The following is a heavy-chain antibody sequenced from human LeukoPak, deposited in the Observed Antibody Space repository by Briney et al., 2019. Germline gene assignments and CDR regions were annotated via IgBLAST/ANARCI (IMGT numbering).Heavy chain of an antibody. CDR2: ISSSSSYI. CDR1: GFTFSSYS. J-gene: IGHJ4*02. Sequence: PGGSLRLSCAASGFTFSSYSMNWVRQAPGKGLEWVSSISSSSSYIYYADSVKGRFTISRDNAKNSLYLQMNSLRAEDTAVYYCARDSGGSYFFDYWGQGTLVTVSS. D-gene: IGHD1-26*01. CDR3: ARDSGGSYFFDY. V-gene: IGHV3-21*01.